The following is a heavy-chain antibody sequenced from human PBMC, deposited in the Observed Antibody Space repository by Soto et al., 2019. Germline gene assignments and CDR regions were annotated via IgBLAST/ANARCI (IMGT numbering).Heavy chain of an antibody. CDR2: ISYSGST. Sequence: PSETLSLTCTVSGASITTYYWSWIRQPPGKGLEWIGYISYSGSTDYNPSLKSRVTISFDASKNQISLQVRSATAADAAVYYCARDLKEYCSDGKCNSFGPWGQGTLVTVS. CDR1: GASITTYY. J-gene: IGHJ5*02. V-gene: IGHV4-59*01. D-gene: IGHD2-15*01. CDR3: ARDLKEYCSDGKCNSFGP.